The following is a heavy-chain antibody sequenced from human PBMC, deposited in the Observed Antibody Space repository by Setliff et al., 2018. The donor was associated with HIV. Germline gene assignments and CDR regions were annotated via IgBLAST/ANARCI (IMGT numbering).Heavy chain of an antibody. CDR1: GFTFSFDW. CDR3: ARVGSAWNVDN. Sequence: PGWSLRLSCAASGFTFSFDWMSWVRQAPGKGLEWVAFIRYDGSNKYYADSVKGRFTISRNNAKNTLYLQMNSLTVEDTAVYYCARVGSAWNVDNWGQGTLVTVSS. D-gene: IGHD1-1*01. CDR2: IRYDGSNK. J-gene: IGHJ4*02. V-gene: IGHV3-33*08.